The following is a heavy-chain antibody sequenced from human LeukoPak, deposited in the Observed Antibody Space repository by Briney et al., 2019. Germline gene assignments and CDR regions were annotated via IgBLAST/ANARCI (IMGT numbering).Heavy chain of an antibody. J-gene: IGHJ5*02. CDR2: ISYDGSNK. Sequence: PGGSLRLSCEASGFTFSSYAMHWVRQAPGKGLEWVAVISYDGSNKYYADSVKGRFTISRDNSKNTLYLQMNSLRAEDTAVYYCARGLGDCSSTSCYRWFDPWGQGTLVTVSS. D-gene: IGHD2-2*01. V-gene: IGHV3-30*14. CDR3: ARGLGDCSSTSCYRWFDP. CDR1: GFTFSSYA.